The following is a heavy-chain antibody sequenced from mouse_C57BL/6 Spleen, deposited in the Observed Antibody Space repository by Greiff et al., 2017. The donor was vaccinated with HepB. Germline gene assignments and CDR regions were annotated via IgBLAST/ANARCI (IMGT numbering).Heavy chain of an antibody. D-gene: IGHD3-1*01. J-gene: IGHJ4*01. V-gene: IGHV1-47*01. Sequence: VNVVESGAELVKPGASVKMSCKASGYTFTTYPIEWMKQNHGKSLEWIGNFHPYNDDTKYNEKFKGKATLTVEKSSSTVYLELSRLTSDDSAVYYCARPGLFYAMDYWGQGTSVTVSS. CDR3: ARPGLFYAMDY. CDR2: FHPYNDDT. CDR1: GYTFTTYP.